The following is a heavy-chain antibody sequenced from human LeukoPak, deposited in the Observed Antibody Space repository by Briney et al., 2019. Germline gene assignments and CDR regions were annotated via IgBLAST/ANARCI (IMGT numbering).Heavy chain of an antibody. J-gene: IGHJ4*02. D-gene: IGHD3-9*01. Sequence: SETLSLTCTVSGGSISSYYWSWIRQPPGKGLEWIGYIYYSGSTNYNPSLKSRVTISVDTSKNQFSLKLSSVTAADTAVYYCARGDILTGYYSPFDYWGQGTLVTVSS. CDR2: IYYSGST. V-gene: IGHV4-59*08. CDR1: GGSISSYY. CDR3: ARGDILTGYYSPFDY.